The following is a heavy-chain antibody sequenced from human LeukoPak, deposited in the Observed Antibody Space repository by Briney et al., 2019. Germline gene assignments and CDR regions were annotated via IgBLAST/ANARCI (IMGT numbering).Heavy chain of an antibody. J-gene: IGHJ5*02. CDR3: ARSLGRDYRPNWFDP. Sequence: SETLSLTCTVSGGPISTYYWSWVRQPPGKGLEWIGCIYNSGSTNYNPSLNSRVSMSVDASKNQFSLKLRSVTAADTAVYYCARSLGRDYRPNWFDPWGQGTLVTVSP. CDR1: GGPISTYY. CDR2: IYNSGST. V-gene: IGHV4-59*01. D-gene: IGHD4-11*01.